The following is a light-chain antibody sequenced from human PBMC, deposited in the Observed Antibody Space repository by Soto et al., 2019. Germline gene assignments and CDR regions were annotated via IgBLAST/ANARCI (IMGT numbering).Light chain of an antibody. CDR3: QSYDSSLSVAV. V-gene: IGLV1-40*01. J-gene: IGLJ1*01. CDR1: SSNIGAGYD. CDR2: GNS. Sequence: QSVLTQPPSVSGAPGQRVTISCTGSSSNIGAGYDVHWYQQLPGTAPKLLIYGNSNRPSGVPDRFSGSKSGTSASLAITGRQAEDEADYYCQSYDSSLSVAVFGTGTKVTVL.